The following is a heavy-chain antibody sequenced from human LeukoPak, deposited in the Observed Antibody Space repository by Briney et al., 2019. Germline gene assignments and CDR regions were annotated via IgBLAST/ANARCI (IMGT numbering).Heavy chain of an antibody. CDR3: ARSPKGYYGSGSYYNSMFDP. Sequence: GASVKVSCKASGYTFTSYAMHWVRQAPGQRLEWMGWINAGNGNTKYSQKFQGRVTITRDTSASTAYMELSSLRSEDTAVYYCARSPKGYYGSGSYYNSMFDPWGQGTLVTVSS. J-gene: IGHJ5*02. CDR2: INAGNGNT. V-gene: IGHV1-3*01. CDR1: GYTFTSYA. D-gene: IGHD3-10*01.